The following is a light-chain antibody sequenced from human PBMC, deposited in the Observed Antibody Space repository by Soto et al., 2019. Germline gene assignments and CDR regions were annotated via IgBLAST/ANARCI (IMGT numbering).Light chain of an antibody. J-gene: IGLJ3*02. V-gene: IGLV2-14*01. CDR1: SSDVGGYNY. CDR3: SSYTRSPV. CDR2: EVS. Sequence: QSALTQPASVSGSPGQSITISCTGTSSDVGGYNYVSWYQQHPGKAPKLMIYEVSKRPSGVSNRVSGSKSGNTASLTISGLQAEDEADYYCSSYTRSPVFGGGTKVTVL.